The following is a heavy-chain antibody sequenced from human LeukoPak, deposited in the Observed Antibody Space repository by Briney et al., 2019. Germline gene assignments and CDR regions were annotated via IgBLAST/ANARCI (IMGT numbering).Heavy chain of an antibody. CDR2: ISASGGDT. Sequence: GGSLRLSCAASGFTFSSYGMHWVRQAPGKGLEWVSGISASGGDTFYADSVKGRFTISRDNSKNTLSLRMNSLRVEDTAIYYCAKDVRRCNGACTWGQGTLVTVSS. D-gene: IGHD2-8*01. CDR3: AKDVRRCNGACT. V-gene: IGHV3-23*01. CDR1: GFTFSSYG. J-gene: IGHJ5*02.